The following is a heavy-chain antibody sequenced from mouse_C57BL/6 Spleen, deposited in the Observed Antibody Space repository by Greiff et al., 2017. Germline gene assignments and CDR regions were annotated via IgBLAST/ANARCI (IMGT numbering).Heavy chain of an antibody. CDR2: ILPGSGST. D-gene: IGHD2-4*01. V-gene: IGHV1-9*01. CDR3: ARSLYDDYDGGAGFAY. CDR1: GYTFTGYW. J-gene: IGHJ3*01. Sequence: QVQLKESGAELMKPGASVKLSCKATGYTFTGYWIEWVKQRPGHGLEWIGEILPGSGSTNYNEKFKGKATFTADTSSNTAYMQLSSLTTEDSAIYYCARSLYDDYDGGAGFAYWGQGTLVTVSA.